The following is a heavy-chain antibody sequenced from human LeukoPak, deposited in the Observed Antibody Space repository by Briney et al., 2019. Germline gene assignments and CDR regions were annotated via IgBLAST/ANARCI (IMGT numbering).Heavy chain of an antibody. CDR1: GFTFDDYA. D-gene: IGHD2-2*01. V-gene: IGHV3-9*01. Sequence: GRSLRLSCAASGFTFDDYAMHWVRHAPGKGLEWVSGISWNSGSIGYADSVKGRFTISRDNAKNSLYLQMNSLRAEDTALYYCAKGPCSSTSCFTEFDYWGQGTLVTVSS. CDR3: AKGPCSSTSCFTEFDY. J-gene: IGHJ4*02. CDR2: ISWNSGSI.